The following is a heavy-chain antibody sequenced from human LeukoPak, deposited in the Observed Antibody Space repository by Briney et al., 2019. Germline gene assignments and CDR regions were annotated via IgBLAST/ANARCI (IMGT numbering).Heavy chain of an antibody. CDR3: ARRAYSAAYWKHFDY. Sequence: PSETLSLTCTVSGGSISSSSDYWGWIRQAPGKGLEWIGSIYYHENTYYNSSLKSRVTISVDTSKNQFSLKLTSVTAADTAVYFCARRAYSAAYWKHFDYWGQGILVTVSS. CDR2: IYYHENT. CDR1: GGSISSSSDY. V-gene: IGHV4-39*01. D-gene: IGHD1-1*01. J-gene: IGHJ4*02.